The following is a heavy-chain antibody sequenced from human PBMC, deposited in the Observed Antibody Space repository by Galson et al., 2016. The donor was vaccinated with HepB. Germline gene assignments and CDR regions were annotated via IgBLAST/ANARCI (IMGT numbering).Heavy chain of an antibody. CDR2: LYVSGTT. V-gene: IGHV3-53*01. CDR1: GITVTCNY. CDR3: ARAPTLTTIRDS. D-gene: IGHD2/OR15-2a*01. J-gene: IGHJ4*02. Sequence: SLRLSCAASGITVTCNYISWVRQAPGKGLKWVAILYVSGTTVYSDSVRGRFSISRDDAKNTIHLQMNSLRVEDTAIYYCARAPTLTTIRDSWGQGTQVTVSS.